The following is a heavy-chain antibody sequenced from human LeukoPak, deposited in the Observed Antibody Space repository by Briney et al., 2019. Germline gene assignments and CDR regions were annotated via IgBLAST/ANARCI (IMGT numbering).Heavy chain of an antibody. CDR2: MSAYNGNT. V-gene: IGHV1-18*01. J-gene: IGHJ4*02. CDR3: ARAEDIVVVPAWSYFDY. Sequence: ASVKVSCKASGYTFTSYGISWVRQAPGQGLEWMGWMSAYNGNTNYAQKLQGRVTMTTDTSTSTAYMELRSMRSDDTAVYYCARAEDIVVVPAWSYFDYWGQGTLVTVSS. CDR1: GYTFTSYG. D-gene: IGHD2-2*01.